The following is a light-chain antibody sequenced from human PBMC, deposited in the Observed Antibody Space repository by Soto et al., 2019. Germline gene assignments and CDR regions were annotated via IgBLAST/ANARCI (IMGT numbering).Light chain of an antibody. CDR3: QQNNNWPRT. J-gene: IGKJ1*01. CDR1: ESVSTN. Sequence: TRAPSNLYLAPGARRTLSCRASESVSTNVAWYQQKAGQAPRRLIYCASTRASGIPTRFVGSGSGTAFTLTISSLQSEDCAVYYCQQNNNWPRTFGQGTKV. V-gene: IGKV3-15*01. CDR2: CAS.